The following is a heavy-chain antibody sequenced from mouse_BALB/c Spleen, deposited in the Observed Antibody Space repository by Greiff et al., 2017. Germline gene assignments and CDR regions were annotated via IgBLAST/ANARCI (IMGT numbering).Heavy chain of an antibody. CDR1: GDSITSGY. Sequence: EVQLKESGPSLVKPSQTLSLTCSVTGDSITSGYWNWIRKFPGNKLEYMGYISYSGSTYYNPSLISRISITRDTSKNQYYLQLNSVTTEDTATYYCAREKTTVVATDAMDYWGQGTSVTVSS. J-gene: IGHJ4*01. CDR3: AREKTTVVATDAMDY. V-gene: IGHV3-8*02. CDR2: ISYSGST. D-gene: IGHD1-1*01.